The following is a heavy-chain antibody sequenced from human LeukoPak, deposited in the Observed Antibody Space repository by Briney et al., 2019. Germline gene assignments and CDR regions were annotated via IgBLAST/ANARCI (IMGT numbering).Heavy chain of an antibody. J-gene: IGHJ3*02. CDR3: ARERGGDYGDYDPAWTYAPDAFDI. V-gene: IGHV1-69*13. CDR1: GGTFSSYA. D-gene: IGHD4-17*01. CDR2: IIPIFGTA. Sequence: SVKVSCKASGGTFSSYAISWVRQAPGQGLEWMGGIIPIFGTANYAQKFQGRVTITADESTSTAYMELSSLRSGDTAVYYCARERGGDYGDYDPAWTYAPDAFDIWGQGTMVTVSS.